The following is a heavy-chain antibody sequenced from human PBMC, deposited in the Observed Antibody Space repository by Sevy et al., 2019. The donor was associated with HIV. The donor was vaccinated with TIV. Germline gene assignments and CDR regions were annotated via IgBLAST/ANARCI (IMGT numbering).Heavy chain of an antibody. V-gene: IGHV3-43*01. J-gene: IGHJ3*02. CDR2: ISWDGSST. Sequence: GGSLRLSCAASGLNFNDYTMNWVRQAPGKGLEWVSFISWDGSSTYYADSVKGRFTISRENTKNSLFLQMNSLRTEDTAWYYCTKGGVSAGYAYDIWGQGTMVTVS. CDR3: TKGGVSAGYAYDI. CDR1: GLNFNDYT. D-gene: IGHD2-2*01.